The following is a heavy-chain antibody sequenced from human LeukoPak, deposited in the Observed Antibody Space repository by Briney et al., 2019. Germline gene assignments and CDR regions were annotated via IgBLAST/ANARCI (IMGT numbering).Heavy chain of an antibody. CDR1: GFTFSSYS. Sequence: PGGSLRLSCAASGFTFSSYSMNWVRQAPGKGLEWTSYISTSSSGIYYADSVKGRFTISRDNAKNSLYLQMNSLRAEDTAVYFCARREVWGQGTLVTVSS. CDR3: ARREV. V-gene: IGHV3-48*01. CDR2: ISTSSSGI. J-gene: IGHJ4*02.